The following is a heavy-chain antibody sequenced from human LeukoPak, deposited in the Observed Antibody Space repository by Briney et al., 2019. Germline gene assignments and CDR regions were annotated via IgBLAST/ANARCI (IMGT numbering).Heavy chain of an antibody. CDR1: GYTFASYY. CDR2: INPSGGST. D-gene: IGHD2-21*01. V-gene: IGHV1-46*01. J-gene: IGHJ4*02. Sequence: ASVKVSCKASGYTFASYYMHWVRQAPGQGLEWMGIINPSGGSTSYAQKFQGRVTMTRDTSTSAVYMELSSLRSEDTAVYYCARRSRLPTTPFDYWGQGTLVTVSS. CDR3: ARRSRLPTTPFDY.